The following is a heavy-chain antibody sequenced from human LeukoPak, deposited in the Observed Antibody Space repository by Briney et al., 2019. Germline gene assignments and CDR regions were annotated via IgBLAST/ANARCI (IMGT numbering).Heavy chain of an antibody. D-gene: IGHD2-2*01. CDR2: TWYGGSNK. J-gene: IGHJ4*02. V-gene: IGHV3-30*18. Sequence: TGRPLRLSCAASGFTFSSYGMHWVRQAPGKGLEWVAVTWYGGSNKYYADSVKGRFTISRDNSKNTLYLQMNSLRAEDTAVYYCAKSESPYCSSTSCLFDYWGQGTLVTVSS. CDR3: AKSESPYCSSTSCLFDY. CDR1: GFTFSSYG.